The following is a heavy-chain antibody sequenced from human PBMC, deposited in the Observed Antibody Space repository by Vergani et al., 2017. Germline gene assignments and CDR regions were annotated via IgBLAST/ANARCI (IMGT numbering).Heavy chain of an antibody. CDR2: IYYSGST. Sequence: QVQLQESGPGLVKPSETLSLTCTVSGGSISSYYWSWIRQPPGKGLEWIGYIYYSGSTNYNPSLKSRVTISVDTSKNQFSLKLSSVTAADTAVYYCARLIAAAGLVDDAFDIWGQGTMVTVSS. D-gene: IGHD6-13*01. J-gene: IGHJ3*02. CDR1: GGSISSYY. V-gene: IGHV4-59*01. CDR3: ARLIAAAGLVDDAFDI.